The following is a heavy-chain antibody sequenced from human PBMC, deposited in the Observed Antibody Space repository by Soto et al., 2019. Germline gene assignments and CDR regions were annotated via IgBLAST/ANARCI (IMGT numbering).Heavy chain of an antibody. CDR2: ISAHNGNT. Sequence: QVHLVQSGAEVKKPGASVKVSCKGSGYGFTTYGITWVRQAPGQGLEWMAWISAHNGNTDYAQNPRGRVTGTRDTSTRTAYMELRSLRSDDTAVYYCARGRDGDYWGQGAPVTVSS. V-gene: IGHV1-18*01. J-gene: IGHJ4*02. CDR1: GYGFTTYG. D-gene: IGHD6-6*01. CDR3: ARGRDGDY.